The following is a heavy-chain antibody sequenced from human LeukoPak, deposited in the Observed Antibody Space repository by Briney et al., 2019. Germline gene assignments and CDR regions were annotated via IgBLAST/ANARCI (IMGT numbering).Heavy chain of an antibody. D-gene: IGHD4-11*01. J-gene: IGHJ6*03. CDR2: IIPIFGTA. CDR3: ARASDSNEDYYYYMDV. Sequence: SSVKVSCKASGGTFSSYAISWVRQAPGQGLEWMGGIIPIFGTANYAQKFQGRVTITTDESTSTAYMELSSLRSEGTAVYYCARASDSNEDYYYYMDVWGKGTTVTVSS. V-gene: IGHV1-69*05. CDR1: GGTFSSYA.